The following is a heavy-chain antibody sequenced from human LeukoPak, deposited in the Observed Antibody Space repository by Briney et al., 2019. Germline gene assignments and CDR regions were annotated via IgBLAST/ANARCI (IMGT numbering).Heavy chain of an antibody. CDR1: GYTFTSYY. CDR3: ARDELTGWYYFDY. V-gene: IGHV1-46*01. Sequence: EASVKDSCKASGYTFTSYYMHWVRQAPGQGLEWMGIINPSSGSTTYAQKFQGRATMTRDTSTSTVYMELSSLRSEDTAVYYCARDELTGWYYFDYWGQGTLVTVSS. CDR2: INPSSGST. D-gene: IGHD6-19*01. J-gene: IGHJ4*02.